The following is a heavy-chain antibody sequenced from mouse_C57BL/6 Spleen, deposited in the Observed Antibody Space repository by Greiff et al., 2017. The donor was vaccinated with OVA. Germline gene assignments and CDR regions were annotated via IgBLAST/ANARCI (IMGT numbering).Heavy chain of an antibody. CDR1: GYTFTSYW. CDR2: IHPNSGST. D-gene: IGHD4-1*01. CDR3: ARRVGRYFDY. J-gene: IGHJ2*01. V-gene: IGHV1-64*01. Sequence: QVQLQQPGAELVKPGASVKLSCKASGYTFTSYWMHWVKQRPGQGLEWIGMIHPNSGSTNYNEKFKSQATLTVDKSSSTAYMQLSSLTSEDSAVYYCARRVGRYFDYWGQGTTLTVSS.